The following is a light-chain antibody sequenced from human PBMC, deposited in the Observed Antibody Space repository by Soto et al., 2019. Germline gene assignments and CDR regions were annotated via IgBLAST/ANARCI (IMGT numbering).Light chain of an antibody. CDR3: QQRRDWPIT. CDR1: QSVSSY. J-gene: IGKJ5*01. V-gene: IGKV3-11*01. Sequence: EIVLTQSPATLSLSPGEIATLSFRASQSVSSYLAWYQQKPGQAPRLLIYDASNRATGIPARFSGSGSGADFTLTISSLEPEDFAAYYCQQRRDWPITFGQGTRLEIK. CDR2: DAS.